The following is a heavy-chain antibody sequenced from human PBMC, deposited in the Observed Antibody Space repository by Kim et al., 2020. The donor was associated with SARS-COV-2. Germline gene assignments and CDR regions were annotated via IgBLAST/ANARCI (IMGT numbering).Heavy chain of an antibody. Sequence: GGSLRLSCAASGFTFSSYSMNWVRQAPGKGLEWVSSISSSSSYIYYADSVKGRFTISRDNAKNSLYLQMNSLRAEDTAVYYCARDGRVLLWFGESKLLDYWGQGTLVTVSS. CDR3: ARDGRVLLWFGESKLLDY. CDR1: GFTFSSYS. J-gene: IGHJ4*02. D-gene: IGHD3-10*01. CDR2: ISSSSSYI. V-gene: IGHV3-21*01.